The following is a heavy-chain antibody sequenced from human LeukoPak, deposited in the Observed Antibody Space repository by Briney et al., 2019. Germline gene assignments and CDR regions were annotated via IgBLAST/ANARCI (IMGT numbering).Heavy chain of an antibody. CDR3: ARGNLRGIIIRGFDY. CDR1: GYSISSGDY. V-gene: IGHV4-38-2*02. Sequence: PSETLSLTCLVSGYSISSGDYWGWIRQPPGKVLEWIGSIYHSGSTYYNPSLKSRVTISIDTSKNHFSLNLSSVTAADTAVYYCARGNLRGIIIRGFDYWGQGTLVTVSS. D-gene: IGHD3-10*01. CDR2: IYHSGST. J-gene: IGHJ4*02.